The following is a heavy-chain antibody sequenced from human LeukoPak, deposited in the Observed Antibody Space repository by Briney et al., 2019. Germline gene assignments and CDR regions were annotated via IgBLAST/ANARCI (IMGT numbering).Heavy chain of an antibody. CDR1: GFTFSSYS. Sequence: GGSLRLSCAASGFTFSSYSVNWVRQAPGKGLEWVSSISSSSSYIYYADSVKGRFTISRDNAKNSLYLQMNSPRAEDTAVYYCARGDGYYDSSGYFDYWGQGTLVTVSS. V-gene: IGHV3-21*01. CDR2: ISSSSSYI. D-gene: IGHD3-22*01. J-gene: IGHJ4*02. CDR3: ARGDGYYDSSGYFDY.